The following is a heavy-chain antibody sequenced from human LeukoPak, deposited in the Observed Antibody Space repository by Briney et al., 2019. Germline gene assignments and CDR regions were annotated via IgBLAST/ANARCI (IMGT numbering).Heavy chain of an antibody. CDR2: ISSSGSTI. V-gene: IGHV3-48*04. CDR1: GFTFSSYS. J-gene: IGHJ6*02. CDR3: ARVRQQLPPGYGMDV. Sequence: GGSLRLSCAASGFTFSSYSLNWVRQAPGKGLEWVSYISSSGSTIYYADSVKGRFTISRDNAKNSLYLQMNSLRAEDTAVYYCARVRQQLPPGYGMDVWGQGTTVTVSS. D-gene: IGHD6-13*01.